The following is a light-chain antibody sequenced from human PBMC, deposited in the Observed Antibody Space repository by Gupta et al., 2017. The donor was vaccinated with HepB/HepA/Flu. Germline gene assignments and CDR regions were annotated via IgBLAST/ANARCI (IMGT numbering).Light chain of an antibody. J-gene: IGKJ1*01. CDR3: QQRDGTPWT. V-gene: IGKV1-39*01. CDR1: QGLSSY. Sequence: DIEMTQSPSSLSASVGDRVTITCRASQGLSSYLNWYKQKPGKAPKLLIYAASRVQSGVPSRFSGSGSGTDFTLTISRRQPEDFATYYCQQRDGTPWTFGQGTKVEIE. CDR2: AAS.